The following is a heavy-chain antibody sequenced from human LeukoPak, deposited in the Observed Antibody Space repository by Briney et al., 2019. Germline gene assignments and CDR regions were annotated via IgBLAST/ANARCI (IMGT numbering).Heavy chain of an antibody. V-gene: IGHV1-18*01. Sequence: ASVKVSCKASGYTFTSYGISWVRQAPGQGLEWMGWISAYNGNTNYAQKLQGRVTMTTDTSTSTAYMELRSLRSDDTAVYYCARADYYYDSSGYSYWGQGTLVTVSS. D-gene: IGHD3-22*01. CDR2: ISAYNGNT. J-gene: IGHJ4*02. CDR3: ARADYYYDSSGYSY. CDR1: GYTFTSYG.